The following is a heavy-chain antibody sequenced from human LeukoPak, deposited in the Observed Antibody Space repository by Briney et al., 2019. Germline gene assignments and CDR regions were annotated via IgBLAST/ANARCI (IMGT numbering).Heavy chain of an antibody. Sequence: SETLSLTCIVSGGSINRNYWSWIRQAPEKGLEWVGYIYYSGSTNYNPSLKSRVTISVDTSKNQFSLKLSSVTAADTAVYYCARGYYDFWSGYYNLLDYWGQGTLVTVSS. J-gene: IGHJ4*02. CDR1: GGSINRNY. V-gene: IGHV4-59*01. D-gene: IGHD3-3*01. CDR3: ARGYYDFWSGYYNLLDY. CDR2: IYYSGST.